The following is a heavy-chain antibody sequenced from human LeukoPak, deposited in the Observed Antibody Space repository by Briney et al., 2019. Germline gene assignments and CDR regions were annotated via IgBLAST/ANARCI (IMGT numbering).Heavy chain of an antibody. D-gene: IGHD2-8*02. V-gene: IGHV4-34*01. CDR2: INHSGST. CDR3: ARGGRRGVF. J-gene: IGHJ4*02. Sequence: SETLSLTCAVYGGSFSGYYWSWIRQPPGKGLEWIGEINHSGSTNYNLSLKSRVTISVDTSKNQFSLKLSSVTAADTAVYYCARGGRRGVFWGQGTLVTVSS. CDR1: GGSFSGYY.